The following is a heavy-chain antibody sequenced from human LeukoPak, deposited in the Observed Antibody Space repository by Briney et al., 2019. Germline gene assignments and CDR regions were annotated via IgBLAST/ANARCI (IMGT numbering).Heavy chain of an antibody. CDR1: GFTFSSYS. J-gene: IGHJ4*02. CDR3: ARVVGLYDSSGPIDY. Sequence: GGSLRLSCATSGFTFSSYSMNWVRQAPGKGLEWVSSISSSSSYIYYADSVKGRFTISRDNAKNSLYLQMNSLRAEGTAVYYCARVVGLYDSSGPIDYWGQGTLVTVSS. V-gene: IGHV3-21*01. CDR2: ISSSSSYI. D-gene: IGHD3-22*01.